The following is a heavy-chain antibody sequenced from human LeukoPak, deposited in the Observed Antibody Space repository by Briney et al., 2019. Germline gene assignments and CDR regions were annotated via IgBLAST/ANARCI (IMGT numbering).Heavy chain of an antibody. CDR2: IKPNSGGT. V-gene: IGHV1-2*02. Sequence: ASVKVSCKASGYSFADYYMHWVRQAPGQGLEWMGWIKPNSGGTRSAQKFQGRVTMTRDTSISTAYMELSSLRYDDTAVYYCARAPWYWYFDLWGRGTLVTVSS. CDR3: ARAPWYWYFDL. CDR1: GYSFADYY. J-gene: IGHJ2*01.